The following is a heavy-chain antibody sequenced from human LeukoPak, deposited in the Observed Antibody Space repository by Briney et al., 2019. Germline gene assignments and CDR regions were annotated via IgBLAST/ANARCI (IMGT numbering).Heavy chain of an antibody. D-gene: IGHD1-20*01. Sequence: GGSLRHSCAASGLDFSSYSMNWVRQAPAKGLEWVSSINSRKSYNYYEDSVKGRFTISRDNAKNSLYLQMNSLRAEDTAVYYCARDGNWNFDYWGQGTLVTVSS. CDR3: ARDGNWNFDY. CDR1: GLDFSSYS. J-gene: IGHJ4*02. CDR2: INSRKSYN. V-gene: IGHV3-21*01.